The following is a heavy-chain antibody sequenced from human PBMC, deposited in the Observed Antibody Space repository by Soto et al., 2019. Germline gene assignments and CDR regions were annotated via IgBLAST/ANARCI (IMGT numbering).Heavy chain of an antibody. CDR1: GYTFTGYY. CDR3: ARASLTTVTPLDY. V-gene: IGHV1-2*04. Sequence: VQLVQSGAEVKQPGASVKVSCKASGYTFTGYYMHWVRQAPGQGLEWMGWINPNSGGTNYAQKFQGWVTMTRDTSISTAYMELSRLRSDDTAVYYCARASLTTVTPLDYWGQGTLVTVSS. J-gene: IGHJ4*02. D-gene: IGHD4-17*01. CDR2: INPNSGGT.